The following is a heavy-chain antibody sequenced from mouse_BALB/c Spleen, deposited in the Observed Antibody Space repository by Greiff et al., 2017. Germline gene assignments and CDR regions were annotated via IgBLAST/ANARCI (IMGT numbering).Heavy chain of an antibody. CDR2: IYPGGGYT. CDR1: GYTFTNYW. V-gene: IGHV1-63*02. Sequence: VKLMESGAELVRPGTSVKISCKASGYTFTNYWLGWVKQRPGHGLEWIGDIYPGGGYTNYNEKFKGKATLTADTSSSTAYMQLSSLTSEDSAVYFCARGARTVVATKAMDYWGQGTSVTVSS. J-gene: IGHJ4*01. D-gene: IGHD1-1*01. CDR3: ARGARTVVATKAMDY.